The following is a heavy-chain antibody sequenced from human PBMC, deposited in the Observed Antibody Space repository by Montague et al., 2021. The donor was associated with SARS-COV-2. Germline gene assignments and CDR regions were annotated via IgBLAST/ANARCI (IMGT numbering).Heavy chain of an antibody. CDR3: SRRKDYYGSGTFDY. D-gene: IGHD3-10*01. V-gene: IGHV4-39*01. Sequence: SETLSLTCTVSGGSNSSSSYYWGWIRQPPGKGLEWIGSIYYSGSTYYNPSLKSRATISVDTSKNQFSLKLSSVTAANTAVYYGSRRKDYYGSGTFDYWGQGTLVTVSS. CDR1: GGSNSSSSYY. CDR2: IYYSGST. J-gene: IGHJ4*02.